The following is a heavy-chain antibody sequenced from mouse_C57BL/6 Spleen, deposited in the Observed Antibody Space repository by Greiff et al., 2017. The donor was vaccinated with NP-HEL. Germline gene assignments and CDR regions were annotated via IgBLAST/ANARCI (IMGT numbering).Heavy chain of an antibody. J-gene: IGHJ1*03. CDR3: TNYSDFDV. Sequence: EVQLQQSGAELVRPGASVKLSCTASGFNIKDDYMHWVKQRPEQGLEWIGWIDPENGDTEYASKFQGKATITADTSSNTAYLQLSSLTSEDTAVYYCTNYSDFDVWGTGTTVTVSS. CDR2: IDPENGDT. V-gene: IGHV14-4*01. CDR1: GFNIKDDY. D-gene: IGHD2-12*01.